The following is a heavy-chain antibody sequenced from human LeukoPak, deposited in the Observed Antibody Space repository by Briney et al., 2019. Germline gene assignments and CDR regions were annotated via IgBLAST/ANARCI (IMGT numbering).Heavy chain of an antibody. V-gene: IGHV3-23*01. CDR3: AKRGVVIRVILVGFHKEAYYFDS. CDR1: GITLSNYG. Sequence: GGSLRLSCAVSGITLSNYGMSWVRQAPGKGLEWVASSYADSVKGRFTISRDNPKNTLYLQMNSLRAEDTAVYFCAKRGVVIRVILVGFHKEAYYFDSWGQGALVTVSS. J-gene: IGHJ4*02. D-gene: IGHD3-22*01.